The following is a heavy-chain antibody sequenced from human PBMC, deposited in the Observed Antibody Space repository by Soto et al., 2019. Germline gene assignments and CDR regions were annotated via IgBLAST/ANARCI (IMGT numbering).Heavy chain of an antibody. CDR1: GYKFANYW. CDR3: AREYSSGWCSGVGSYGMGV. CDR2: IYPGDSDT. D-gene: IGHD6-19*01. Sequence: PGQPLKISSKGSGYKFANYWIGWVRQMPGKGLEWMGIIYPGDSDTRYSPSFQGQVTISADKSISTAYLHWSSLKASDTAMYYCAREYSSGWCSGVGSYGMGVWGQGTTGTVSS. J-gene: IGHJ6*02. V-gene: IGHV5-51*01.